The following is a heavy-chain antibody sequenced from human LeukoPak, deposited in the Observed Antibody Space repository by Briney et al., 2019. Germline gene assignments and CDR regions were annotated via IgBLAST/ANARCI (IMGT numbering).Heavy chain of an antibody. CDR3: ARKSAGFLTA. V-gene: IGHV1-2*02. CDR1: GYTFTGDQ. CDR2: IKSSSGDT. Sequence: ASVKVSCKASGYTFTGDQIYWLRQAPGQGLEWVGWIKSSSGDTLYERKFQGRVTMTRDKSISSAYMELSSLRSDDTAVYYCARKSAGFLTAWGQGTLVTVSS. J-gene: IGHJ5*02. D-gene: IGHD2/OR15-2a*01.